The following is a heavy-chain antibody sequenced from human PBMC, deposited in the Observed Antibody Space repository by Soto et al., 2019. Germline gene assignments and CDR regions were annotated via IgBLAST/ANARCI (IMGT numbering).Heavy chain of an antibody. D-gene: IGHD5-12*01. V-gene: IGHV1-69*01. CDR2: IIPIFGTT. CDR3: ARDGGYSDVFEV. Sequence: QVQLVQSGAEVKKPGSSVKVSCKTSGGTFSSYGINWVRQAPGQGLEWMGGIIPIFGTTNYAQDFQGRVTITADEATTTAFMELSSLRSDDTAVYYCARDGGYSDVFEVWGQGTMVTVSS. J-gene: IGHJ3*01. CDR1: GGTFSSYG.